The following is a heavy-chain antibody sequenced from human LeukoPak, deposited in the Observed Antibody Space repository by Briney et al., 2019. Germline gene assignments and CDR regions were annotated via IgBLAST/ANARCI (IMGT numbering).Heavy chain of an antibody. CDR3: AGTIHVDTAMLDAFDI. CDR1: GGSISSGSYY. J-gene: IGHJ3*02. CDR2: IYTSGST. D-gene: IGHD5-18*01. V-gene: IGHV4-61*02. Sequence: PSETLSLTCTVSGGSISSGSYYWSWIRQPAGRGLEWIGRIYTSGSTNYNPSLKSRVTISVDTSKNQFSLKLSSVTAADTAVYYCAGTIHVDTAMLDAFDIWGQGTMVTVSS.